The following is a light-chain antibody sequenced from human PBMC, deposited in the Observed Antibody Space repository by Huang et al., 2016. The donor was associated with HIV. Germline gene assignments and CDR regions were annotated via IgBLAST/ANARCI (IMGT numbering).Light chain of an antibody. Sequence: DIIMTQSPDSLAVSLGERATLNCRSSQSVYSRSTSKDYMAWFQQKPGQPPRLLLFWASTREAGVPDRFSGSGSGTHFTLTIANLDAEDAAIYYCQQYYSSPQTFGQGTRVEVK. CDR2: WAS. V-gene: IGKV4-1*01. CDR3: QQYYSSPQT. J-gene: IGKJ1*01. CDR1: QSVYSRSTSKDY.